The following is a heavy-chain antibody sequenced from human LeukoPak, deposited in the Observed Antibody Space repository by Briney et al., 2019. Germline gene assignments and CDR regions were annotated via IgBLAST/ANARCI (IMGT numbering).Heavy chain of an antibody. V-gene: IGHV1-69*05. CDR3: AIDSSAYYYWYFDL. J-gene: IGHJ2*01. Sequence: AASVKVSCKASGGTFSSYAISWVRQAPGQGLEWMGGIIPIFGTANYAQKFQGRVTITTDESTSTAYMELSSLRSEDTAVYYYAIDSSAYYYWYFDLWGRGALVTVSS. D-gene: IGHD3-22*01. CDR1: GGTFSSYA. CDR2: IIPIFGTA.